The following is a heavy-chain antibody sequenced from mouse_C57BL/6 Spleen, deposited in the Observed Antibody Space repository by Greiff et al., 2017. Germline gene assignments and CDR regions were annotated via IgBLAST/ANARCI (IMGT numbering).Heavy chain of an antibody. Sequence: QVQLQQSDAELVKPGASVKIFCKVSGYTFTDHTIHWMKQRPEQGLEWIGYIYPRDGSTKYNEKFKGKATLTADKSSSTAYMQLHSLTSEYSAVYFCARSYYDYPYYAMDYWGQGTSVTVSS. J-gene: IGHJ4*01. CDR1: GYTFTDHT. D-gene: IGHD2-4*01. CDR3: ARSYYDYPYYAMDY. V-gene: IGHV1-78*01. CDR2: IYPRDGST.